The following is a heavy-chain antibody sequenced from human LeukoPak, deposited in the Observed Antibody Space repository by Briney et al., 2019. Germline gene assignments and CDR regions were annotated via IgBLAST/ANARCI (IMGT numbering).Heavy chain of an antibody. J-gene: IGHJ3*02. Sequence: ASVKVSCKVSGYTFTDYYMHWVQQAPGKGLEWMGLVDPEDGETIYAEKFQSRVTIPADTSTDTAYMELSSLRSEDTAVYYCATYYDYVWGTSKPAFDIWGQGTMVTVSS. CDR3: ATYYDYVWGTSKPAFDI. V-gene: IGHV1-69-2*01. CDR1: GYTFTDYY. D-gene: IGHD3-16*01. CDR2: VDPEDGET.